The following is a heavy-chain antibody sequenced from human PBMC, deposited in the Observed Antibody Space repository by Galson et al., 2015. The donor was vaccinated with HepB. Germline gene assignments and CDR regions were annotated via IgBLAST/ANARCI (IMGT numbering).Heavy chain of an antibody. J-gene: IGHJ3*02. V-gene: IGHV1-69*13. Sequence: SVKVSCKASGGTFSSYAISWVRQAPGQGLEWMGGIIPIFGTANYAQKFQGRVTITADESTSTAYMELSSLRSEDTAVYYCASVPYGFGTRGAFDIWGQGTMVTVSS. CDR3: ASVPYGFGTRGAFDI. CDR1: GGTFSSYA. D-gene: IGHD3-10*01. CDR2: IIPIFGTA.